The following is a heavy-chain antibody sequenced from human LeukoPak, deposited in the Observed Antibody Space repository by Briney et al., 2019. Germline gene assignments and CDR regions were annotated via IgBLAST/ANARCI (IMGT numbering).Heavy chain of an antibody. J-gene: IGHJ4*02. CDR2: IYPGDSDT. D-gene: IGHD2-2*01. CDR1: GYSFNTYW. V-gene: IGHV5-51*01. CDR3: ARRQGCSSTSCPPDY. Sequence: GESLQISCRGSGYSFNTYWIGWVRQMPGKGLEWMGIIYPGDSDTRYSPSFPGQVTMSADKSINTAYLQWSSLKASDTAMYYCARRQGCSSTSCPPDYWGQGTLVTVSS.